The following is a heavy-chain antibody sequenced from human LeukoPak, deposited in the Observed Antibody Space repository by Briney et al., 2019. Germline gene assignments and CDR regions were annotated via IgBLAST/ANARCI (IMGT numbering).Heavy chain of an antibody. Sequence: GASVKVSCKASGYTFTSYYMHWVRQAPGQGLEWMGIINPSGGSTSYAQKFQGRDTMTRDTSTSTVYMELSSLRSEDTAVYYCARDLAHSTVANWFDPWGQGTLVTVSS. D-gene: IGHD4-23*01. CDR3: ARDLAHSTVANWFDP. J-gene: IGHJ5*02. V-gene: IGHV1-46*01. CDR1: GYTFTSYY. CDR2: INPSGGST.